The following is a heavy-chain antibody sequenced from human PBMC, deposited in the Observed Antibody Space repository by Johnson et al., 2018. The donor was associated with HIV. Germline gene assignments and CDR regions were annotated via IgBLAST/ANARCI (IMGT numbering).Heavy chain of an antibody. J-gene: IGHJ3*02. CDR2: ISYDGSNK. D-gene: IGHD7-27*01. V-gene: IGHV3-30-3*01. Sequence: QVQLVESGGGVVQPGRSLRLSCAASGFTFSSYAMHWVRQAPGKGLEWVAVISYDGSNKYYADSVKGRFTISRDNSKNTLYLQMNSLGAEDTAVFYCGMSGVEDAAFDIWGQGTMVTVSS. CDR1: GFTFSSYA. CDR3: GMSGVEDAAFDI.